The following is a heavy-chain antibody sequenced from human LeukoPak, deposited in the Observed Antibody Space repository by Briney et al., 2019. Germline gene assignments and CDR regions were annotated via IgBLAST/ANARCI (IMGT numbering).Heavy chain of an antibody. CDR1: GFTFSSYS. CDR2: ISSSSSYI. CDR3: ARDGLGATTGY. D-gene: IGHD1-26*01. Sequence: GGSLRLSCAASGFTFSSYSMNWVRQAPGKGLEWVSSISSSSSYIYYADSVKGRFTISRDNAKNSLYLQMNSLRAEDTAVYYCARDGLGATTGYWGQGTLVTVSS. V-gene: IGHV3-21*01. J-gene: IGHJ4*02.